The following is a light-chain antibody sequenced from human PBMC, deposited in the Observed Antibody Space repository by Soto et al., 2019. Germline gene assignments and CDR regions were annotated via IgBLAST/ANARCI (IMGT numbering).Light chain of an antibody. CDR1: QSLVYSDGNTY. J-gene: IGKJ5*01. CDR3: MQGTHWPIT. Sequence: DVVVTQSPLSLPVTLGQPASISCRSSQSLVYSDGNTYFSWFQQRPGRSPRRLIYKVSNRDSGVPARFSGSGSGTAFALKISRVEAEDVGVYYCMQGTHWPITFGQGTRLEIK. V-gene: IGKV2-30*01. CDR2: KVS.